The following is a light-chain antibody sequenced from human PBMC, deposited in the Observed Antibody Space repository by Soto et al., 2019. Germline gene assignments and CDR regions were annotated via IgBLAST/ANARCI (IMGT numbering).Light chain of an antibody. V-gene: IGKV3-20*01. CDR3: QQYGSSP. J-gene: IGKJ4*01. CDR1: QSVSSSY. CDR2: GAS. Sequence: EIVLTQSPGTLPLSPGERATLSCRASQSVSSSYLAWYQQKPGQAPRLLIYGASSRATGIPDRFSGSGSGTDFTLTISRLEPEDFAVYYCQQYGSSPFGGGTKVEIK.